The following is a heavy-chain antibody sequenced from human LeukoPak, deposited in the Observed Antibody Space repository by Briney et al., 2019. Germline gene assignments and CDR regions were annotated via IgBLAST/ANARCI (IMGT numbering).Heavy chain of an antibody. CDR1: GGSIGSYY. CDR2: IYYSGST. J-gene: IGHJ6*02. CDR3: ARLLVVPAARAYYYGMDV. V-gene: IGHV4-59*08. Sequence: SETLSLTCTVSGGSIGSYYWSWIRQPPGKGLEWIGYIYYSGSTNYNPSLKSRVTISVDTSKNQFSLKLSSVTAADTAVYYCARLLVVPAARAYYYGMDVWGQGTTVIVSS. D-gene: IGHD2-2*01.